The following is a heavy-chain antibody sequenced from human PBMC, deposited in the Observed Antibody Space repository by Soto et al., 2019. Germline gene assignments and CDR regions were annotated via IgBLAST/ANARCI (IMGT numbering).Heavy chain of an antibody. J-gene: IGHJ4*02. CDR3: ASAPTTVVTPYYFDY. CDR1: GFTFSSYA. V-gene: IGHV3-30-3*01. CDR2: ISYDGSNK. D-gene: IGHD4-17*01. Sequence: QVQLVESGGGVVQPGRSLRLSCAASGFTFSSYAMHWVRQAPGKGLEWVAVISYDGSNKYYADSVKGRFTISRDNSKNTLYLQMNSLRPEDTAVYYCASAPTTVVTPYYFDYWGQGTLVTVSS.